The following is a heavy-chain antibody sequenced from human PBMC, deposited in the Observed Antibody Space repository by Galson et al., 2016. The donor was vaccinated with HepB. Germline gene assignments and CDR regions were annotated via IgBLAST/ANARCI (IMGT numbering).Heavy chain of an antibody. CDR2: INHSGAST. J-gene: IGHJ3*01. D-gene: IGHD6-19*01. V-gene: IGHV3-23*01. CDR3: AKRLRSSGSGGSNDAFDV. CDR1: GFTFSSNW. Sequence: SLRLSCAASGFTFSSNWMSWVRQSPGKGLEWVSGINHSGASTYYADSVKGRFTMSRDNSKNTLYLQMNSLRAEDTALYYCAKRLRSSGSGGSNDAFDVWGQGTMVTVSS.